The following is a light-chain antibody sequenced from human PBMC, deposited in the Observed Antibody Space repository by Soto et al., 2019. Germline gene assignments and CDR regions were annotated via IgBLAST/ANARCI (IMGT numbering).Light chain of an antibody. J-gene: IGKJ5*01. V-gene: IGKV3-15*01. CDR1: QSVHIN. CDR2: GAS. Sequence: EVVMTQSPATLSVSPGERATLSCRASQSVHINLAWYHKKSGQAPRLLIYGASTRATGIPARFSGSGSGTEFTLTISSLRSEDVAVHYCQQYDNWPPTFGQGTRLE. CDR3: QQYDNWPPT.